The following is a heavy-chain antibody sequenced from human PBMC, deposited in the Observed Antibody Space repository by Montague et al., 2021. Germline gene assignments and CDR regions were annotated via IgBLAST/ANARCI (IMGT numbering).Heavy chain of an antibody. CDR2: IYSGGNI. D-gene: IGHD3-16*01. V-gene: IGHV3-53*01. CDR1: GFTVSNYY. J-gene: IGHJ4*02. Sequence: SLRLSCAVSGFTVSNYYMRWVRQAPGKGLEWVSLIYSGGNIYYADPVKSRFTISNNSSRNTPYLQMNNLRTQDTAVYYCANHPGGGGYWGQGTLVTVSS. CDR3: ANHPGGGGY.